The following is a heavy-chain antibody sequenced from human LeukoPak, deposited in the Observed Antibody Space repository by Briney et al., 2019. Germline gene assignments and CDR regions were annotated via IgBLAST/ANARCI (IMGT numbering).Heavy chain of an antibody. D-gene: IGHD3-22*01. CDR2: ISYDGSNK. Sequence: GGSLRLSCAASGFTFSSYGMHWVRQAPGKGLEWVAVISYDGSNKYYADSVKGRFTISRDNPKNTLYLQMNSLRAEDTAVYYCAKGPKAYYYDSSGYFDYWGQGTLVTVSS. CDR3: AKGPKAYYYDSSGYFDY. J-gene: IGHJ4*02. V-gene: IGHV3-30*18. CDR1: GFTFSSYG.